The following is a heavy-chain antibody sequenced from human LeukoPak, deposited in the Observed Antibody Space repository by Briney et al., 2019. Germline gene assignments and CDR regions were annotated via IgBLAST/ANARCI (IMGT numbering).Heavy chain of an antibody. Sequence: SETLSLTCTVPGGSIGSSSYYWGWIRQPPGKGLEWIGYIYYNGSTDYNPSLKSRVTISVDTSKNHFSLKLSSVTAADTAVYFCARDLVADNYFYGMDVWGQGTTVTVSS. CDR3: ARDLVADNYFYGMDV. CDR2: IYYNGST. V-gene: IGHV4-61*03. D-gene: IGHD5-12*01. J-gene: IGHJ6*02. CDR1: GGSIGSSSYY.